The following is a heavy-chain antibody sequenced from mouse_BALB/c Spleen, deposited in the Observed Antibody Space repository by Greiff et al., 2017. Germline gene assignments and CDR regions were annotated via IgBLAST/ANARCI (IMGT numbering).Heavy chain of an antibody. Sequence: EVKVVESGGGLVQPGGSRKLSCAASGFTFSSFGMHWVRQAPEKGLEWVAYISSGSSTIYYADTVKGRFTISRDNPKNTLFLQMTSLRSEDTAMYYCARGTTWYLDVWGAGTTVTVSS. D-gene: IGHD1-1*01. CDR1: GFTFSSFG. CDR3: ARGTTWYLDV. V-gene: IGHV5-17*02. J-gene: IGHJ1*01. CDR2: ISSGSSTI.